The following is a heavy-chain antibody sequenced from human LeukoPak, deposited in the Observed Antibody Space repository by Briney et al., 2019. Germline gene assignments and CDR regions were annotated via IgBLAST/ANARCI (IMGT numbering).Heavy chain of an antibody. CDR1: GYTFTSYD. V-gene: IGHV1-8*03. CDR3: ARAAQYCSGGSCYSDY. Sequence: ASVKVSCKASGYTFTSYDINWVRQATGQGLEWMGWMNPNSGSTGYAQKFQGRVTITRNTSISTAYMELSSLRSEDTAVYYCARAAQYCSGGSCYSDYWGQGTLVTVSS. CDR2: MNPNSGST. D-gene: IGHD2-15*01. J-gene: IGHJ4*02.